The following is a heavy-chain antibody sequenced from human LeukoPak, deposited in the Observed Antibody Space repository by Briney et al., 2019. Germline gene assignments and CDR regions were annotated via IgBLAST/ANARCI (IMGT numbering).Heavy chain of an antibody. D-gene: IGHD2-2*01. CDR3: ARRDGYCSSTSCYADYYYGMDV. J-gene: IGHJ6*02. Sequence: GESLKNSRKGSGYNFTTFRIGWVRQMPGKGLEWMGIIYPGDSDTTYSPSFQGQVTISADKSISTAYLQWSSLKASDTAMYYCARRDGYCSSTSCYADYYYGMDVWGQGTTVTVSS. CDR1: GYNFTTFR. V-gene: IGHV5-51*01. CDR2: IYPGDSDT.